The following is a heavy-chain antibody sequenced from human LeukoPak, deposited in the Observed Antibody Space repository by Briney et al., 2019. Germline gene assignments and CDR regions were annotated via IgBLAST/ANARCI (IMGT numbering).Heavy chain of an antibody. CDR2: IFYTGDT. CDR3: ARLKMGAYFDL. D-gene: IGHD3-16*01. Sequence: SETLSLTCTVSGGSISSYYWSWIRQPPGKGLEWVGYIFYTGDTSNSPSLKSRVTISLDTSKNQFSLKLRSVTAADTAVYYCARLKMGAYFDLWGRGTLVTVSS. V-gene: IGHV4-59*08. J-gene: IGHJ2*01. CDR1: GGSISSYY.